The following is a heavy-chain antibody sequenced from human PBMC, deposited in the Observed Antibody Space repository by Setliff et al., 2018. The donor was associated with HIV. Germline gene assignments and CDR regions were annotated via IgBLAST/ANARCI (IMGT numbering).Heavy chain of an antibody. CDR2: IYWNDDK. V-gene: IGHV2-5*01. D-gene: IGHD3-9*01. Sequence: SGPTLVNPTQTLTLTCTLSGLSLNISDVGVGWLRQPPGKALERLALIYWNDDKRYSPSLKSRVTVTKDTAKNQVVLTMTNMDPADTATYFCAHSPDTWYFGEYFRHWGQGTLVTVST. CDR1: GLSLNISDVG. CDR3: AHSPDTWYFGEYFRH. J-gene: IGHJ1*01.